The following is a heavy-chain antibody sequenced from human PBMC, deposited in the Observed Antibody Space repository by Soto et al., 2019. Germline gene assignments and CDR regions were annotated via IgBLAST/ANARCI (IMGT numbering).Heavy chain of an antibody. V-gene: IGHV4-31*03. CDR3: ARYQPLLSRGNWFDP. CDR2: IYYSWST. J-gene: IGHJ5*02. CDR1: GGSISSGGYY. Sequence: QVQLQESGPGLVKPSQTLSLTCTVSGGSISSGGYYWGWIRQHPGKGLEWIGYIYYSWSTYYNTSLKRRVTISVDTSKNQFSLKLSSVTAADTAVYYCARYQPLLSRGNWFDPWGQGTLVTVSS. D-gene: IGHD2-21*02.